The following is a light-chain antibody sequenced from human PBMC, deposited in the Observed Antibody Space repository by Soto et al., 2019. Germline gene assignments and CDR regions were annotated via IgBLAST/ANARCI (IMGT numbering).Light chain of an antibody. CDR3: QHRTNWPSLT. CDR2: DAS. V-gene: IGKV3-11*01. J-gene: IGKJ4*01. Sequence: EIVLTQSPATLSLSPGERATLSCRASRSISFHLAWYQQRPGQAPRLLIYDASNRASGIPARFSGSGSGTDFTLTISSLQSEDFAVYYCQHRTNWPSLTFGGGTKVDIK. CDR1: RSISFH.